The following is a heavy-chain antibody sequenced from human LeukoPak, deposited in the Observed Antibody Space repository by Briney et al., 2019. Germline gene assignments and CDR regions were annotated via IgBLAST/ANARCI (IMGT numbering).Heavy chain of an antibody. CDR1: GFTFSSYA. Sequence: LSGGSLRLSCAASGFTFSSYAMSWVRQAPGKGLEWVSAISGSGGSTYYADSVKGRFIISRDNSKDTLYLQMNSLRAEDTAVYYCAKVGDRSLGPVDYWGQGTLVTVSS. J-gene: IGHJ4*02. V-gene: IGHV3-23*01. CDR2: ISGSGGST. D-gene: IGHD1-14*01. CDR3: AKVGDRSLGPVDY.